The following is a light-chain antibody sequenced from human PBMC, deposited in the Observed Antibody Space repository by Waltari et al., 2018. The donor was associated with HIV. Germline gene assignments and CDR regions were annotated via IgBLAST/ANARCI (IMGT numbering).Light chain of an antibody. J-gene: IGLJ2*01. CDR2: GNK. V-gene: IGLV1-40*01. CDR3: QSYDRSLSASVV. Sequence: QSVLTQPPSVSGAPGQRVPISCTWGSSNIGADYDVHWYQQIPGTAPKLLISGNKNRPSGVPDRFSASKSGTSASLAITGLQAEDEADYFCQSYDRSLSASVVFGGGTKLTVL. CDR1: SSNIGADYD.